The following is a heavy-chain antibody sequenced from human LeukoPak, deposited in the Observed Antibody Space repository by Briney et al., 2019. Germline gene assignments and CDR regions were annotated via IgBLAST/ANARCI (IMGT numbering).Heavy chain of an antibody. CDR2: IHYDSSTK. D-gene: IGHD1-7*01. CDR1: GCAFSSYG. V-gene: IGHV3-30*02. Sequence: GGSLTLSCAASGCAFSSYGMHWVRQAPGKGLEWVAYIHYDSSTKDYAYSVKGRFTIYRDNCMNTLFLQMNNLRVEYMGVFYCAKDWNWEIDYWGQGTLVTVSS. CDR3: AKDWNWEIDY. J-gene: IGHJ4*02.